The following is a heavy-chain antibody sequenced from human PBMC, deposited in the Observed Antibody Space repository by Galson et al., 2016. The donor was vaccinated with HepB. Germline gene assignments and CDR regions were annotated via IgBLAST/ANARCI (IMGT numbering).Heavy chain of an antibody. CDR1: GFTFSDYY. V-gene: IGHV3-11*01. Sequence: SLRLSCAASGFTFSDYYMSWIRQAPGKGLEWVSFISSTGSKIYYAESVKGRFTISRDNAKNSLHLQMNSLSAEDTALYYCARGEYDFWSGYYYGMDVWGQGTTVTVSS. D-gene: IGHD3-3*01. CDR2: ISSTGSKI. CDR3: ARGEYDFWSGYYYGMDV. J-gene: IGHJ6*02.